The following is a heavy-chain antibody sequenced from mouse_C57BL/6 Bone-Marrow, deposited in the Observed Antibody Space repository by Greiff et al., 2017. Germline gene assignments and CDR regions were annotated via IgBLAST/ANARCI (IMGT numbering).Heavy chain of an antibody. CDR2: IDPETGGT. CDR1: GYTFTDYE. Sequence: VQLQQSGAELVRPGASVTLSCKASGYTFTDYEMHWVKQTPVHGLEWIGAIDPETGGTAYNQKFKGKAILTADKSSSTAYMELRSLTSEDSAVYYCTRIYYYGREPPYYAMDYWGQGTSVTVSS. V-gene: IGHV1-15*01. CDR3: TRIYYYGREPPYYAMDY. D-gene: IGHD1-1*01. J-gene: IGHJ4*01.